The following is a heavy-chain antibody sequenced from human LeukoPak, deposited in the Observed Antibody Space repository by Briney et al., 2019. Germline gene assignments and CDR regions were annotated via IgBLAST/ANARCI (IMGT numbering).Heavy chain of an antibody. D-gene: IGHD3-10*01. Sequence: GGSLRLSCAASGFTFSSFWMSWVRQAPGKGLEWVSYISSSSSYIYYADSVKGRFTISRDNAKNSLYPQMNSLRAEDTAVYYCAKDIGYYGSGTYYIEYWGQGTLVTVSS. CDR3: AKDIGYYGSGTYYIEY. CDR2: ISSSSSYI. CDR1: GFTFSSFW. V-gene: IGHV3-21*05. J-gene: IGHJ4*02.